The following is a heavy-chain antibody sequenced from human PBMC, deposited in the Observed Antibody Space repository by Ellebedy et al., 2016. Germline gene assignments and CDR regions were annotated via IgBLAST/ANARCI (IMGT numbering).Heavy chain of an antibody. CDR3: AKNGPYDDTGHSHAFDI. Sequence: GGSLRLXCVASGVTFSRFAMHWVRQAPGKGLEWVASLSYDGNYKYYTDSVKGRFTISRDNSRNTHYLQMTSLRAEDTAVYYCAKNGPYDDTGHSHAFDIWGQGTMVTVSS. J-gene: IGHJ3*02. CDR1: GVTFSRFA. D-gene: IGHD3-22*01. V-gene: IGHV3-30-3*02. CDR2: LSYDGNYK.